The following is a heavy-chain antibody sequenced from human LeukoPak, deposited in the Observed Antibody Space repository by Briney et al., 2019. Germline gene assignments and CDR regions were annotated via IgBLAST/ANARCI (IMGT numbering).Heavy chain of an antibody. CDR3: ARDPRYYYDSSGYDFYFDY. J-gene: IGHJ4*02. V-gene: IGHV3-30-3*01. CDR2: ISHDGSNK. Sequence: GGSLRLSCAASGFTFSSYAIHWVRQAPGKGLEWVAVISHDGSNKYYADSVKGRFTISRDNSKNTLYLQMNSLRAEDTAVYYCARDPRYYYDSSGYDFYFDYWGQGTLVTVSS. D-gene: IGHD3-22*01. CDR1: GFTFSSYA.